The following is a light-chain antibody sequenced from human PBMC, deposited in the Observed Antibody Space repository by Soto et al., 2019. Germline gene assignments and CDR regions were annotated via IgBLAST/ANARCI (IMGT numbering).Light chain of an antibody. CDR1: QSISNY. CDR3: QQSYSTPYT. CDR2: VAS. Sequence: DIQMTQSPSSLSASVGDRVTITCRASQSISNYLNWYQHRPGEAPKFLIYVASRLQNGVPSRFSGSGSGTDFTLTISSLQTEDSATYYCQQSYSTPYTFGQGTKIEIK. J-gene: IGKJ2*01. V-gene: IGKV1-39*01.